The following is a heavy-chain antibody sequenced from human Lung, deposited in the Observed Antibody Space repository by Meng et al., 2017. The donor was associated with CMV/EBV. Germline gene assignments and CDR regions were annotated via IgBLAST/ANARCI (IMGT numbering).Heavy chain of an antibody. J-gene: IGHJ4*02. CDR2: INPNSDGT. V-gene: IGHV1-2*02. CDR3: ARSAQLWLDHFDY. CDR1: GYTFIGYY. Sequence: ASLXVSCKASGYTFIGYYIHWVRQAPGQGLEWMGCINPNSDGTNYAQKFQGRVTMTRDTSISTAYMELNRLRFDDTAVYYCARSAQLWLDHFDYWGQGTLVTVSS. D-gene: IGHD5-18*01.